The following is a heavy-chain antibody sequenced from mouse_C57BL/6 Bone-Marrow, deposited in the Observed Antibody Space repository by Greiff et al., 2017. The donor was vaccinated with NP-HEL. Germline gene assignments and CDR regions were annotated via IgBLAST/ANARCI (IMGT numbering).Heavy chain of an antibody. CDR1: GYTFTDYY. J-gene: IGHJ3*01. V-gene: IGHV1-76*01. Sequence: VKLMESGAELVRPGASVKLSCKASGYTFTDYYINWVKQRPGQGLEWIARIYPGSGNTYYNEKFKGKATLTAEKSSSTAYMQLSSLTSEDSAVYFCARGGLRPLFAYWGQGTLVTVSA. CDR3: ARGGLRPLFAY. D-gene: IGHD2-4*01. CDR2: IYPGSGNT.